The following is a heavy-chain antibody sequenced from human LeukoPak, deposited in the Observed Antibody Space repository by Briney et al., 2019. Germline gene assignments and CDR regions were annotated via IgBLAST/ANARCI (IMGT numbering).Heavy chain of an antibody. Sequence: GGSLRLSCVASGFTFSIYTMSWVRQAPGKGLEWVSVIYSGGSTYYADSVKGRFAISRDNSKNMLYLQMNSLRAEDTDVYYCATTGYSSWTFDYWGQGTLVTVSS. CDR2: IYSGGST. CDR3: ATTGYSSWTFDY. CDR1: GFTFSIYT. D-gene: IGHD5-18*01. J-gene: IGHJ4*02. V-gene: IGHV3-53*01.